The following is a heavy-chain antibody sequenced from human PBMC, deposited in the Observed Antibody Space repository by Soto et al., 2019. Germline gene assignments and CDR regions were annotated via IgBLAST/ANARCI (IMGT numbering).Heavy chain of an antibody. J-gene: IGHJ3*02. D-gene: IGHD3-10*01. Sequence: SETLSLTCTVSGGSISSYYWSWIRQPPGKGLEWIGYIYYSGSTNYNPSLKSRVTISVDTSKNQFSLKLSSVTAADTAVYYCARSAGDAFDIWGQGTMVTVSS. CDR1: GGSISSYY. V-gene: IGHV4-59*08. CDR3: ARSAGDAFDI. CDR2: IYYSGST.